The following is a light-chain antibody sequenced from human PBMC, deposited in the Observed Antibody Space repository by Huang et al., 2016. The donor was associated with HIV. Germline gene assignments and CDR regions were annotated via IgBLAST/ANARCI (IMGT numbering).Light chain of an antibody. Sequence: VMMSQSPATLAASPGERVTLSCGASQSVNTNLAWYQQKPGQPPRLLIYAASTRATGVPARVAGSGSGTECTLTIDSLQSDDCAVYYCQQYNKWPPEYTFGQGTRLEIK. CDR1: QSVNTN. J-gene: IGKJ2*01. V-gene: IGKV3-15*01. CDR3: QQYNKWPPEYT. CDR2: AAS.